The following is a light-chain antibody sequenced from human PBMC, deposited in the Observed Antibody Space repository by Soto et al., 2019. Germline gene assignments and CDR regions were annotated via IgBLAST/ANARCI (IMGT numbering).Light chain of an antibody. CDR3: CSSAPESTYV. Sequence: QSAVAQPASVSGSPGQSITISCTGTSSDVGAYDAVSWYQQHPGKAPQVIIYRGTKRPSGVSTRFSGSVSGNTASLTVSGLQAEDEAEYFCCSSAPESTYVFGTGTKVTVL. V-gene: IGLV2-23*01. J-gene: IGLJ1*01. CDR1: SSDVGAYDA. CDR2: RGT.